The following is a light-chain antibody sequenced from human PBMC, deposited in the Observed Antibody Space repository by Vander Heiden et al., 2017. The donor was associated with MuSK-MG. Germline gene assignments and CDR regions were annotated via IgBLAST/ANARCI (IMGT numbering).Light chain of an antibody. CDR2: DAS. Sequence: DIQMTQSPSSLSASVGDRVTITCQASQDISHYLNWYQQKPGKAPKLLIYDASNLETGVPSRFSGSGSGTDFTFTISSLQPEDVATYYCQQYANLPPTFGQGTKLEIK. CDR3: QQYANLPPT. J-gene: IGKJ2*01. CDR1: QDISHY. V-gene: IGKV1-33*01.